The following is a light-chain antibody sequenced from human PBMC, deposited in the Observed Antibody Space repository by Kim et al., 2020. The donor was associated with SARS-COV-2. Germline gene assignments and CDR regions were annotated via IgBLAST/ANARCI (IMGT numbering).Light chain of an antibody. J-gene: IGKJ1*01. CDR1: QSISSY. Sequence: SVGDRVTITCRASQSISSYLNWYQQKPGRAPKLLIYAASSLQSGVPSRFSGSGSGTDFTLTISSLQPEDFATYYCQQSYSTPPWTFGQGTKVDIK. CDR3: QQSYSTPPWT. CDR2: AAS. V-gene: IGKV1-39*01.